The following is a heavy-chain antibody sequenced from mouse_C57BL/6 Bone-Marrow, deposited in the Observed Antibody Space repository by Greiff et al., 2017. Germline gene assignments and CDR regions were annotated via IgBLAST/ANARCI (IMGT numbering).Heavy chain of an antibody. V-gene: IGHV3-6*01. CDR2: ISYDGSN. CDR3: ARDGISPDV. D-gene: IGHD1-1*01. J-gene: IGHJ1*03. Sequence: VQLQQSGPGLVKPSQSLSLTCSVTGYSITSGYYWNWIRQFPGNKLEWMGYISYDGSNNYNPSLKNRISITRDTSKNQFFLKLNSVTTEDTATYYCARDGISPDVWGTGTTVTVSS. CDR1: GYSITSGYY.